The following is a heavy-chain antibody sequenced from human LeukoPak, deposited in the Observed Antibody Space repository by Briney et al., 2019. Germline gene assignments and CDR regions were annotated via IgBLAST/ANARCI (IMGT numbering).Heavy chain of an antibody. Sequence: PSETLSLTCTVSGYSISSGYYWGWIRQPPGKGLEWIGSIYHSGSTYYNPSLKSRVTISVDTSKNQFSLKLSSVTAADTAVYYCARVVAIFGVVRYWGQGTLVTVSS. J-gene: IGHJ4*02. V-gene: IGHV4-38-2*02. CDR2: IYHSGST. CDR3: ARVVAIFGVVRY. CDR1: GYSISSGYY. D-gene: IGHD3-3*01.